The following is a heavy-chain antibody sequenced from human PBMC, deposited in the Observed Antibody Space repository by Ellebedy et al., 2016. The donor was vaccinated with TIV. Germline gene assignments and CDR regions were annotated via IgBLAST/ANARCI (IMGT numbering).Heavy chain of an antibody. CDR2: ISDDGSDK. CDR1: GFTFRSYP. D-gene: IGHD3-22*01. Sequence: PGGSLRLSCAASGFTFRSYPMHWVRQAQGKGLEWVAVISDDGSDKSYADSVKGRITISRDNSKNALYLQMNSLRADDTAVYYCARCDGSTFYSNNDAFDFWGRGTMVTVSS. J-gene: IGHJ3*01. CDR3: ARCDGSTFYSNNDAFDF. V-gene: IGHV3-30*04.